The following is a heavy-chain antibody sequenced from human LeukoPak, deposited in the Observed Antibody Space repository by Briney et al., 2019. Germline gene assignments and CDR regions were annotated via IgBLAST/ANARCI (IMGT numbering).Heavy chain of an antibody. Sequence: GGSLRLSCAASEFTVSTNYMSWVRQAPGKGLEWVSIIYSTGGKYYADSVKGRFTISRDNSKHTLYLQMNNLRVEDTAVYYCARGSDGWFAFDYWGQGILVTVAS. CDR3: ARGSDGWFAFDY. J-gene: IGHJ4*02. D-gene: IGHD6-19*01. CDR1: EFTVSTNY. V-gene: IGHV3-66*01. CDR2: IYSTGGK.